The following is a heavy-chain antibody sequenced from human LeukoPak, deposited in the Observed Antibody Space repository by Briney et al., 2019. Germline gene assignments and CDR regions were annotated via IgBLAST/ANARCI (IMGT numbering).Heavy chain of an antibody. CDR3: ARRIAAAGTLFSVWFDP. J-gene: IGHJ5*02. CDR1: GGSISSYY. V-gene: IGHV4-59*12. D-gene: IGHD6-13*01. CDR2: IYYSGST. Sequence: SETLSLTCTVSGGSISSYYWSWIRQPPGKGLEWIGYIYYSGSTNYKPSLKSRVTISVDTSKDQFSLKLSSVTAADTAVYYCARRIAAAGTLFSVWFDPWGQGTLVTVSS.